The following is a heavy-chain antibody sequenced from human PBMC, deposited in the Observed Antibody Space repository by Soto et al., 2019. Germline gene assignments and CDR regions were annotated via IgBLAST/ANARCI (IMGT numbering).Heavy chain of an antibody. CDR2: IKPKSEGETA. V-gene: IGHV3-15*07. CDR3: ATAPYSSGPT. J-gene: IGHJ5*02. Sequence: EMQLVQSGGGLVKPWGSLRLSCVASRFNFSAAWLNWIRQAPGKGLEWVGRIKPKSEGETADYTAPVRGRFTISRDDSQNTLHLQMDSQNTADTAVYYCATAPYSSGPTWGRGVLVTVSS. D-gene: IGHD6-19*01. CDR1: RFNFSAAW.